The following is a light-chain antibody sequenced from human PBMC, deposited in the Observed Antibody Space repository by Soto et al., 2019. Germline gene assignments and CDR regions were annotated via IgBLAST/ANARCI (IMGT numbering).Light chain of an antibody. V-gene: IGKV3-15*01. J-gene: IGKJ1*01. CDR2: GAS. CDR3: QQYNNWPWT. CDR1: QSVDSTY. Sequence: EIVLTQSPGTLSLSPGERATLSCRASQSVDSTYLAWYQQKPGQAPRLLIHGASTRAPGFPARFSGSGSGTDFTLTISSLQSEDFAVYYCQQYNNWPWTFGQGTKVDIK.